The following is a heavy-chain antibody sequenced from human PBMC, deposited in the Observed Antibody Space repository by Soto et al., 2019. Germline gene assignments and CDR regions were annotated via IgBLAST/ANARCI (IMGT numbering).Heavy chain of an antibody. Sequence: SETLSLTCTVSGGSISSYYWTWIRQPPGKGLEWIGCIYYRGSTNYNPSLQSRVTISLATSKTQFSLKLNSVTAADSAVYFCARLEGLATISYYFDFWGPGALVTVSS. J-gene: IGHJ4*02. D-gene: IGHD3-9*01. CDR1: GGSISSYY. V-gene: IGHV4-59*08. CDR2: IYYRGST. CDR3: ARLEGLATISYYFDF.